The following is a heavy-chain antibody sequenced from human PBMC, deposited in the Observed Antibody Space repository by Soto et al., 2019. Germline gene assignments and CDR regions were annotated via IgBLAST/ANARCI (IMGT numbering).Heavy chain of an antibody. CDR1: GGSISSSSW. J-gene: IGHJ4*02. Sequence: KTSETLSLTCAVSGGSISSSSWWSWVRQPPGKGLEWIGEIYHSGSTNYNPSLKSRVTISVDKSKNQFSLKLSSVTAADTAVYYCARVGERLGYCGGDCYYDYWGQGTLVTVSS. CDR3: ARVGERLGYCGGDCYYDY. V-gene: IGHV4-4*02. D-gene: IGHD2-21*02. CDR2: IYHSGST.